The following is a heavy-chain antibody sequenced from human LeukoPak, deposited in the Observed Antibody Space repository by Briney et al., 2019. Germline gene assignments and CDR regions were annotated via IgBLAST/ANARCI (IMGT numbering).Heavy chain of an antibody. D-gene: IGHD3-22*01. CDR2: TYTGGNS. V-gene: IGHV3-53*01. CDR1: GFTVGSTH. J-gene: IGHJ3*02. CDR3: ARGGRGSAAVVAPRSFDI. Sequence: GGSLRLSCEASGFTVGSTHMVWVRQAPGKGLEWVSVTYTGGNSYYAGSVQGRFIISRDISKNTPYLQMNNLRAEDSALYYCARGGRGSAAVVAPRSFDIWGQGTMVTVSS.